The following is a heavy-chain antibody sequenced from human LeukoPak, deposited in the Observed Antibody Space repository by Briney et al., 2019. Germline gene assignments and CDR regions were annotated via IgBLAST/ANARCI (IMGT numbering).Heavy chain of an antibody. CDR1: GFTFSSYW. Sequence: GGSLRLSCAASGFTFSSYWMHWVRQAPGKGLVWVSRINTDGSSTGYADSVKGRFTISRDNSKNTLYLQMNSLRAEDTAVYYCAKTPLSRAAIGVDYWGQGTLVTVSS. CDR2: INTDGSST. D-gene: IGHD2-2*02. CDR3: AKTPLSRAAIGVDY. J-gene: IGHJ4*02. V-gene: IGHV3-74*01.